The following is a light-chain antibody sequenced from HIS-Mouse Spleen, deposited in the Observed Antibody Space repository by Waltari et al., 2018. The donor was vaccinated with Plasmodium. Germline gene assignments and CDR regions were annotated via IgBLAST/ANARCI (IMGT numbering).Light chain of an antibody. J-gene: IGLJ3*02. CDR1: ALPKKY. V-gene: IGLV3-10*01. Sequence: SYELTQPPSVSVSTGQTARNTCSGDALPKKYAYWYQQKSGQAPVLVIYDDSKRPSGIPERFSGSSSGTMATLTISGAQVEDEADYYCYSTDSSGNHRVFGGGTKLTVL. CDR3: YSTDSSGNHRV. CDR2: DDS.